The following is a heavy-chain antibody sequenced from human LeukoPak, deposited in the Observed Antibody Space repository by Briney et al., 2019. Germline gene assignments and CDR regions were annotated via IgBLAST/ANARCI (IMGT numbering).Heavy chain of an antibody. CDR2: ISGSGGST. V-gene: IGHV3-23*01. D-gene: IGHD2-2*01. Sequence: PGGSLRLSCAASKFTFSSYAMSWVRQAPGKGPERVPAISGSGGSTYYAEFVKGRFTISRDNSKNTLYLQMNTLRAEDTAVYYCAKRPCDKSSTSCHYFDYWGQGTLVTVSS. CDR1: KFTFSSYA. CDR3: AKRPCDKSSTSCHYFDY. J-gene: IGHJ4*02.